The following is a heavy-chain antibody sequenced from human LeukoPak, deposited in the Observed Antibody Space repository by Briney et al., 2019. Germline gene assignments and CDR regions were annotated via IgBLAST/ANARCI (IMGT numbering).Heavy chain of an antibody. CDR3: AKLARGNIVATFFDY. CDR1: GFTFSNYA. V-gene: IGHV3-23*01. CDR2: ISGSGGST. Sequence: HPGGSLRLSCAASGFTFSNYAMTWVRQAPGKGLEWVSGISGSGGSTYYADSVKGRFTISRDNSKNTLYLQMNSLRAEDTAVYYCAKLARGNIVATFFDYWGQGTLVTVSS. J-gene: IGHJ4*02. D-gene: IGHD5-12*01.